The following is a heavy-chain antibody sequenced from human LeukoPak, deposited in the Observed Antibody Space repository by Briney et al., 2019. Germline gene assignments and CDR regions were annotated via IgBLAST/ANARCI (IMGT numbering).Heavy chain of an antibody. CDR1: GFTFSSFT. CDR3: ARDPYDGSAYYARRLDF. D-gene: IGHD3-22*01. CDR2: ISYDGNNK. V-gene: IGHV3-30-3*01. Sequence: GGSLRLSCVVSGFTFSSFTMHWVRQAPGKGLEWVAVISYDGNNKYYADSVKGRFTISRDSSKNTLYLQMNSLRAEDTAVYYCARDPYDGSAYYARRLDFWGQGTLVTVSS. J-gene: IGHJ4*02.